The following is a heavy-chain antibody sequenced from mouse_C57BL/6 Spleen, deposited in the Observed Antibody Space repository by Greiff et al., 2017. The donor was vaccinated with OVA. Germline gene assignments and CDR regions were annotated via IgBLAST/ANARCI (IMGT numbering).Heavy chain of an antibody. CDR1: GYAFSSYW. CDR3: ARGGGDGYYGY. Sequence: VQLQESGAELVKPGASVKIPCKASGYAFSSYWMNWVKQRPGKGLEWIGQIYPGDGDTNYNGKFKGKATLTADKSSSTAYMQLSSLTSEDSAVYFCARGGGDGYYGYWGQGTLVTVSA. CDR2: IYPGDGDT. V-gene: IGHV1-80*01. D-gene: IGHD2-3*01. J-gene: IGHJ3*01.